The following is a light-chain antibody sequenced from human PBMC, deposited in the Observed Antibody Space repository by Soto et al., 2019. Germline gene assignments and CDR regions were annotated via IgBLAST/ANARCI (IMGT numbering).Light chain of an antibody. CDR2: KAS. CDR3: QQYESFPRT. Sequence: DIKMTQSPSTLSASVGDRVTITCRASQSINNWLAWYQQKPGKAPKLFIFKASTLESGVPSRFSGSGSGTEFTLSISILQPDDFATYFCQQYESFPRTFGQGTKVEIK. J-gene: IGKJ1*01. CDR1: QSINNW. V-gene: IGKV1-5*03.